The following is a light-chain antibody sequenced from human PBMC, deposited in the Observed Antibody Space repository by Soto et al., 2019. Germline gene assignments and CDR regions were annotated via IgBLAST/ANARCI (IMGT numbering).Light chain of an antibody. CDR1: QSVSSTY. CDR3: QEYDTSPRT. CDR2: GAS. Sequence: EVLLTQSPGTLSLSPGERATLSCRASQSVSSTYLAWYQQKSGQAPRLLIYGASNRAAGIPARFGGSGSGSDFTLTIRRLEPEDFAVYYGQEYDTSPRTFGQGNKVLVK. V-gene: IGKV3-20*01. J-gene: IGKJ1*01.